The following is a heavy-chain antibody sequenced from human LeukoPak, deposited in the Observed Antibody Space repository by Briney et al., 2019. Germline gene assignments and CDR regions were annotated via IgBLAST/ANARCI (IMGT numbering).Heavy chain of an antibody. V-gene: IGHV1-2*02. Sequence: ASVKVSCKASGYTFTGYYMHWVRQAPGQGLEWMGWINPNSGGTNYAQKFQGRVTMTRDTSISTAYMELSRLRSDDTAVYYCARDRGYCSGGSCYVLFDYWGQGTLVTVSS. CDR2: INPNSGGT. D-gene: IGHD2-15*01. CDR1: GYTFTGYY. CDR3: ARDRGYCSGGSCYVLFDY. J-gene: IGHJ4*02.